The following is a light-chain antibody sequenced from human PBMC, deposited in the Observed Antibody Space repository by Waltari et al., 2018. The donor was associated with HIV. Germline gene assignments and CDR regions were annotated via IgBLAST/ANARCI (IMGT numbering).Light chain of an antibody. V-gene: IGLV2-11*01. CDR2: DVS. Sequence: QSALTQPRSVSGSPGQSVPIPCTGTSSDVAAYNSVSWYQQHPGKAPKLMIYDVSERPSGVPDRFSGSKSGNTASLTISGLQAEDEADYYCCSYAGNYTPFVFGTGTKVTVL. J-gene: IGLJ1*01. CDR3: CSYAGNYTPFV. CDR1: SSDVAAYNS.